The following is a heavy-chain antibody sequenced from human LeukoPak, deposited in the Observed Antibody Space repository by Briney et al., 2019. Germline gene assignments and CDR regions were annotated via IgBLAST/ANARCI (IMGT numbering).Heavy chain of an antibody. CDR2: ISSGSSYI. Sequence: GGSLKLSCAASGSTFSRHSMNWVRQAPGKGLEWVSYISSGSSYIYYADSVKGRFTISRDNAENSLYLQMNSLRGEDTAVYYCARGGLNYADASDIWGQGTMVTVSS. J-gene: IGHJ3*02. CDR1: GSTFSRHS. D-gene: IGHD4-11*01. V-gene: IGHV3-21*01. CDR3: ARGGLNYADASDI.